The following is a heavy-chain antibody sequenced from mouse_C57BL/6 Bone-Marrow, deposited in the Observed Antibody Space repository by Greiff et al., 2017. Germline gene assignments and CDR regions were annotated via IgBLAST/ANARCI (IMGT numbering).Heavy chain of an antibody. CDR2: IYPSDSET. CDR1: GYTFTSYW. J-gene: IGHJ2*01. V-gene: IGHV1-61*01. CDR3: ARGVGGYFDY. D-gene: IGHD3-1*01. Sequence: QVQLQQPGAELVRPGSSVKLSCKASGYTFTSYWMDWVKQRPGQGLEWIGNIYPSDSETHYNQKFKDKATLTVDKSSSTAYMQLSSLTSEDSAVYDCARGVGGYFDYWGQGTTLTVSS.